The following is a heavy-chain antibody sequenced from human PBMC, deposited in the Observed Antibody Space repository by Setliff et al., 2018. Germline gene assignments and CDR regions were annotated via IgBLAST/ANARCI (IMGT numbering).Heavy chain of an antibody. CDR2: LYDDGSK. CDR1: GFTFSSYE. CDR3: TTGPRDSRNYLNWFDP. Sequence: GGSLRLSCAASGFTFSSYEMNWVRQAPGKGLEWISLLYDDGSKFYADSVKGRFTISRDNSKNMLYLQMNNLKTEDTGFYYCTTGPRDSRNYLNWFDPWGQGTLVTVSS. J-gene: IGHJ5*02. V-gene: IGHV3-53*01. D-gene: IGHD4-4*01.